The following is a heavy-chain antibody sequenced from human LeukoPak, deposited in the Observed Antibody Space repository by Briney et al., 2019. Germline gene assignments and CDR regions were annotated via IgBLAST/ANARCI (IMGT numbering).Heavy chain of an antibody. CDR3: ASTYYYDSSGYYFDY. CDR1: GFTVSSNY. D-gene: IGHD3-22*01. CDR2: IYSGGST. J-gene: IGHJ4*02. V-gene: IGHV3-66*01. Sequence: GGSLRLSCAASGFTVSSNYMSWVRQAPGKGLEWVSVIYSGGSTYYADSVKGRLTISRDNSKNTLYLQMNSLRAEDTAVYYCASTYYYDSSGYYFDYWGQGTLVTVSS.